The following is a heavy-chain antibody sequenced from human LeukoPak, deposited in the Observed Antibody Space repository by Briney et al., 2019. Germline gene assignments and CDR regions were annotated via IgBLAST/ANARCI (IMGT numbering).Heavy chain of an antibody. J-gene: IGHJ6*02. V-gene: IGHV3-23*01. CDR1: GFTFRTYA. Sequence: PGGSLRLSCAASGFTFRTYAMSWVRQAPGKGLEWVSGISDSGGSTYNADSVKGRFTISRDNSKNTLYLQMNSLRAEDTAVYYCAKASVYGDWCYYYYGMDVWGQGTTVTVSS. D-gene: IGHD4-17*01. CDR3: AKASVYGDWCYYYYGMDV. CDR2: ISDSGGST.